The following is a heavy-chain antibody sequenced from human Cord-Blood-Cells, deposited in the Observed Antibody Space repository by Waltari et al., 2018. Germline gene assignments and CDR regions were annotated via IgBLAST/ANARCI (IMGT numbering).Heavy chain of an antibody. CDR3: ARDSTHSSSWYEGRAFDI. D-gene: IGHD6-13*01. J-gene: IGHJ3*02. CDR1: GGSIRSSNW. V-gene: IGHV4-4*02. CDR2: IYHSGST. Sequence: QVQLQESGPGLVKPSGPLSLTCAVSGGSIRSSNWWRWVRQPPGKGLEWIGEIYHSGSTNYNPSLKSRVTISVDKSKNQFSLKLSSVTAADTAVYYCARDSTHSSSWYEGRAFDIWGQGTMVTVSS.